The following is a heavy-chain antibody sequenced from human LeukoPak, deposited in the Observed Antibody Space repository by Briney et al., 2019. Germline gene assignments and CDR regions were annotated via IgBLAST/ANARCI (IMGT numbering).Heavy chain of an antibody. CDR2: TYYRSKWYN. V-gene: IGHV6-1*01. Sequence: SQTLSLTCAISGDSVSSNSATWNWIRQSPSRGLEWLGRTYYRSKWYNDYAVSVKSRITINPDTSKNQFSLQLNSVTPEDTAVYYCARSQIQIPYSSSWASYYYYYMDVWGKGTTVTISS. J-gene: IGHJ6*03. D-gene: IGHD6-13*01. CDR3: ARSQIQIPYSSSWASYYYYYMDV. CDR1: GDSVSSNSAT.